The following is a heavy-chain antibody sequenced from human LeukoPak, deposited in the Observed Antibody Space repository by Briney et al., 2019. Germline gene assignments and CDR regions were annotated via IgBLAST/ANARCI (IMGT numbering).Heavy chain of an antibody. CDR2: ISGSGDST. V-gene: IGHV3-23*01. J-gene: IGHJ1*01. CDR1: GFTFSSYA. Sequence: WGSLILSCAASGFTFSSYAMSWVRQVPGKGLEWVSAISGSGDSTYYADSVKGRFTISRDNSRNTLYLQMNSLRAEDTAVYYCAKDPRVGACEYFHRWGQGTLATVSS. CDR3: AKDPRVGACEYFHR. D-gene: IGHD1-26*01.